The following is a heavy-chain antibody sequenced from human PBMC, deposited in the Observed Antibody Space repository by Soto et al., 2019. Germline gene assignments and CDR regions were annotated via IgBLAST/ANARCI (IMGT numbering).Heavy chain of an antibody. J-gene: IGHJ1*01. V-gene: IGHV5-10-1*01. D-gene: IGHD3-22*01. CDR2: IDPSDSQT. CDR3: ARQIFDSDSGPNFQDHYDS. CDR1: GYSFAAYW. Sequence: GDEMTVSGKRSGYSFAAYWITWVRQKPGKGLEWMGRIDPSDSQTYYSPSFRVHVTISATKSITTVFLQWSSLRASDTAMYYCARQIFDSDSGPNFQDHYDSCGQGTPVVVSS.